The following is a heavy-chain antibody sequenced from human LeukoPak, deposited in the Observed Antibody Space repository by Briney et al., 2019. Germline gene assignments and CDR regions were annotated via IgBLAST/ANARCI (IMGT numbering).Heavy chain of an antibody. J-gene: IGHJ4*02. CDR1: GFTFSSYS. CDR2: ISSSSSYI. Sequence: GSLSLSCAASGFTFSSYSMNWVRQAPGKGLEWVSSISSSSSYIYYADSVKGRFTISRDNAKNSLYLQMNSLRAEDTAVYYCARYGSGAYYFDYWGQGTLVTVSS. V-gene: IGHV3-21*01. D-gene: IGHD3-10*01. CDR3: ARYGSGAYYFDY.